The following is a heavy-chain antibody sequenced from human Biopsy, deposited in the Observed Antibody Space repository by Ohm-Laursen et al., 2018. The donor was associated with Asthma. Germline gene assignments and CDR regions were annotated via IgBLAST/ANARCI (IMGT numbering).Heavy chain of an antibody. D-gene: IGHD6-13*01. V-gene: IGHV4-39*01. Sequence: PSETLSLTCSLSSGSGGYMRSGNYYWGWIRQPPGKGLEWIGSIYYNGTTYYTPSLESRFTVSADTSKNQFSLKLTSVTAADTAVYYCVRGSSSWHHGPFHYYYGLDVWGQGTTATVSS. CDR1: SGSGGYMRSGNYY. CDR2: IYYNGTT. J-gene: IGHJ6*02. CDR3: VRGSSSWHHGPFHYYYGLDV.